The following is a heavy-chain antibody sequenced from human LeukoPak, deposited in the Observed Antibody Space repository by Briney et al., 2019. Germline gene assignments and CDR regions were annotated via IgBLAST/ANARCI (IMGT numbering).Heavy chain of an antibody. D-gene: IGHD6-19*01. Sequence: GGSLRLSCAASGFIFSDYAMHWVRQAPGKGLEWVAIISDDGTKKYYADSSQGRFTISRDNSKNTLYLQMNGLRLEDTAVYYRARARRVKQWLVMGPGRWFDPWGQGTLVTVSS. CDR1: GFIFSDYA. CDR2: ISDDGTKK. CDR3: ARARRVKQWLVMGPGRWFDP. J-gene: IGHJ5*02. V-gene: IGHV3-30*01.